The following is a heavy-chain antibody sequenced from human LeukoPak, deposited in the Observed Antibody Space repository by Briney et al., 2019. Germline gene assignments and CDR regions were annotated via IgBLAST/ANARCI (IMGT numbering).Heavy chain of an antibody. D-gene: IGHD3-22*01. V-gene: IGHV3-13*01. Sequence: GGSLRLSCAASGFTFSSYDMHWVRQATGKGLEWVAAIGTAGATYYADSVKGRFTISRDNAKNSLYLQMNSLRDEDTAVYYCARFNGYFPFDYWGQGTLVTVSS. CDR2: IGTAGAT. J-gene: IGHJ4*02. CDR1: GFTFSSYD. CDR3: ARFNGYFPFDY.